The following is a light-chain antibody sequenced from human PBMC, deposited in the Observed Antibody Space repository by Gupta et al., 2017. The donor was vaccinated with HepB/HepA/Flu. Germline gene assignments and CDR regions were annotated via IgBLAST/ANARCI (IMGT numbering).Light chain of an antibody. J-gene: IGLJ2*01. CDR3: QVWDTRTDHPVV. V-gene: IGLV3-21*03. CDR2: EDT. CDR1: NIGTKS. Sequence: SYILTQPPSVSVAPGRTARITCGGNNIGTKSVPWYQHRPGQAPLVVIYEDTNRPSGIPERISGSNSGNTATLTISRVEAGDEADYYCQVWDTRTDHPVVFGGGTKLTV.